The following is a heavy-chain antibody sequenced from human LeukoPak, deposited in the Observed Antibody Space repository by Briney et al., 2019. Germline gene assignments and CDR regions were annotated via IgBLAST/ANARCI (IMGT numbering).Heavy chain of an antibody. CDR3: AKSTTSYFDY. J-gene: IGHJ4*02. Sequence: PGGSLRLSCAASGFTFSTYAMSWVRQAPGKGLEWVSAVSGSGGSTYYADSVKGRFTISRDNSKNTLYLQMNSLRAEDTAVYYCAKSTTSYFDYWGQGTLVTVSS. D-gene: IGHD1-26*01. CDR2: VSGSGGST. CDR1: GFTFSTYA. V-gene: IGHV3-23*01.